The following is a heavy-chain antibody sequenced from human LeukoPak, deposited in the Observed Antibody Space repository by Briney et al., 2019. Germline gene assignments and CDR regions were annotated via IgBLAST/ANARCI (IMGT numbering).Heavy chain of an antibody. J-gene: IGHJ4*02. CDR2: ISHSGST. V-gene: IGHV4-34*01. D-gene: IGHD1-14*01. CDR3: ARRRRGRTNYFDN. CDR1: GGSFSGYY. Sequence: PSETLSLTCAVYGGSFSGYYWSWIRQPPGKGLEWIGEISHSGSTNYNPSLKSRVTISVDTSKNQFSLRLNSATAADTAVYYCARRRRGRTNYFDNWGQGTLVTVSS.